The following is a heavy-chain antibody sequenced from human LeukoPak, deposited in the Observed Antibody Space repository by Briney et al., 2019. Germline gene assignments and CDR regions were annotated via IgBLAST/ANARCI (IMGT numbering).Heavy chain of an antibody. D-gene: IGHD3-22*01. J-gene: IGHJ4*02. CDR3: ARDLIYYDSSGSDY. V-gene: IGHV3-21*01. Sequence: GGSLRLSCAASGFTFSSSAMSWVRQAPGKGLEWASSITSSSSYIYYADSVKGRFTISRDNAKNSLYLQMNSLRAEDTAVYYCARDLIYYDSSGSDYWGQGTLVTVSS. CDR2: ITSSSSYI. CDR1: GFTFSSSA.